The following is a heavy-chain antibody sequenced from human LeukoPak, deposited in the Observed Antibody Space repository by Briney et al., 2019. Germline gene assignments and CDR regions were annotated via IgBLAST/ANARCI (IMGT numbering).Heavy chain of an antibody. CDR3: ARGDYYDSSGYNWFDP. J-gene: IGHJ5*02. D-gene: IGHD3-22*01. CDR2: IYSREST. V-gene: IGHV4-4*07. Sequence: SETLSLTCTVSGGSISTYYWSWIRQPAGKGLEWIGRIYSRESTNYNPSLTSRVTMSLDRSKNQFSLKLSSVTAADTAVYYCARGDYYDSSGYNWFDPWGQGILVTVS. CDR1: GGSISTYY.